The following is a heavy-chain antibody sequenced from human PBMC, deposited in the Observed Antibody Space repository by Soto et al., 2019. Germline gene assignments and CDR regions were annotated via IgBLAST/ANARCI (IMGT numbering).Heavy chain of an antibody. CDR3: ASGAGYYDFWNKHEDYGMDV. Sequence: GASVKVSCKASGGTFSSYAISWVRQAPGQGLEWMGGIIPIFGTANYAQKFQGRVTITADESTSTAYRERGSLRSEDTAVYYCASGAGYYDFWNKHEDYGMDVWGKGTRFTVPS. CDR1: GGTFSSYA. J-gene: IGHJ6*04. D-gene: IGHD3-3*01. V-gene: IGHV1-69*13. CDR2: IIPIFGTA.